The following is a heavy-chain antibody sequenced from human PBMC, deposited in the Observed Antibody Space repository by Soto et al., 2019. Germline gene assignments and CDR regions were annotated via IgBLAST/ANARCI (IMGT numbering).Heavy chain of an antibody. CDR1: FGPISNYY. V-gene: IGHV4-59*08. Sequence: QVQLQESGPGLVKPSETLSLTCTFSFGPISNYYCSWFRQPPGQGLGWIGYMGDSGYTSYNSSLRSRGAISLDTSKNQFSRKLSSVTAADTAIYYWARQGFGPLHGLVDVWGQGTTVTVSS. CDR2: MGDSGYT. J-gene: IGHJ6*02. D-gene: IGHD3-10*01. CDR3: ARQGFGPLHGLVDV.